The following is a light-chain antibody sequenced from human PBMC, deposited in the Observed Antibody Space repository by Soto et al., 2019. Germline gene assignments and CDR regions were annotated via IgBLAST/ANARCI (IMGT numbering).Light chain of an antibody. CDR2: AAS. Sequence: EIVLTQSPDTLSLSPGERATLFCRASQTLSINSLAWYQQKPGQAPRLLIYAASTRHTGIPDRFTGSGSGTDFALTINRLEPEDFAVYFCQQYDGAPRTFGPGTKVDIK. V-gene: IGKV3-20*01. J-gene: IGKJ3*01. CDR3: QQYDGAPRT. CDR1: QTLSINS.